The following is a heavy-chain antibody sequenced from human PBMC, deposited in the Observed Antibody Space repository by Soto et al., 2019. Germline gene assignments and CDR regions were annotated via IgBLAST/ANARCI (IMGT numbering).Heavy chain of an antibody. CDR3: ARELLWFGDHDYYYGMDV. CDR2: ISRSGGST. D-gene: IGHD3-10*01. Sequence: SGGSLRLSCAASGFTFSSYAMSWVRQAPGKGLEWVSTISRSGGSTYYADSVKGRFTISRDNSKNTLYLQMNSLRAEDTAVYYCARELLWFGDHDYYYGMDVWGQGTTVTVSS. V-gene: IGHV3-23*01. J-gene: IGHJ6*02. CDR1: GFTFSSYA.